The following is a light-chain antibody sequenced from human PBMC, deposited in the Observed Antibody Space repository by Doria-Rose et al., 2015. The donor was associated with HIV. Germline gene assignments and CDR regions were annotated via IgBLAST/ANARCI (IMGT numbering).Light chain of an antibody. CDR1: QRVKSSY. J-gene: IGKJ5*01. CDR3: QQYGTSRGT. Sequence: IVLTQSPGTLSLSPGERATLSCRASQRVKSSYLAWYQQKPGQAPRLLIYDASTRATGIPDRFSGSVSGTDFTLTTSRLEPEDVAVYYCQQYGTSRGTFGQGTRLEIK. CDR2: DAS. V-gene: IGKV3-20*01.